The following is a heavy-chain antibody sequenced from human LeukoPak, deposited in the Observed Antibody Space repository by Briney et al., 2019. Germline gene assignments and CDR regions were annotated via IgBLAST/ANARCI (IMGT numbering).Heavy chain of an antibody. Sequence: GGSLRLSCAASGFTVSRNYMTWVRQAPGKGLEWVSAISGSGGSTYYADSVKGRFTISRDNSKNTLYLQMNNLRAEDTAMYYCARVDTTLSYKLDYWGQGTLVTVSS. CDR2: ISGSGGST. CDR3: ARVDTTLSYKLDY. CDR1: GFTVSRNY. J-gene: IGHJ4*02. D-gene: IGHD1-1*01. V-gene: IGHV3-23*01.